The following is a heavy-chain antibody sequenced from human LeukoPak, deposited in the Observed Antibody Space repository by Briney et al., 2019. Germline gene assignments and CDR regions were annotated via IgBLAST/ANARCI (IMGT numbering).Heavy chain of an antibody. J-gene: IGHJ6*02. V-gene: IGHV3-11*05. CDR1: GFTFSDYD. CDR3: GRGRYGVDV. Sequence: GGSLRLSCAASGFTFSDYDMTWIRQAPGKGLEWVSYITGRGTNTNYADSVKGRFTISRDNAKNSLYLQMNSLRAEDTAVYYCGRGRYGVDVWGQGTTVTVSS. CDR2: ITGRGTNT.